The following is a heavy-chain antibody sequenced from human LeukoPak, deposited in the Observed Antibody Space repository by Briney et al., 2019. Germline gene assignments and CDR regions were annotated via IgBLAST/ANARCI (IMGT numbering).Heavy chain of an antibody. D-gene: IGHD3-22*01. CDR2: ICYSRST. Sequence: PSETLSLTCTVSGASISSISYYWGWIRQPPGKGREWIGNICYSRSTNYNPSLKSRVTISVDTSKNQFSLKLSSVADADTAVYYCASRYYDSSADIWGQGTMVTVSS. CDR1: GASISSISYY. CDR3: ASRYYDSSADI. J-gene: IGHJ3*02. V-gene: IGHV4-39*01.